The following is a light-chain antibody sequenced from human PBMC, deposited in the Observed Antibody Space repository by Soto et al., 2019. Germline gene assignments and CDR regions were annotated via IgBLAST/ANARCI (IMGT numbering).Light chain of an antibody. CDR1: QSISKY. J-gene: IGKJ1*01. CDR3: QQSFITRT. CDR2: GAS. Sequence: DIQMTQSPSSLSASVGDRVTITCRASQSISKYLNWYQQKPGTAPKLLIYGASSLQSGVPSRFSGSGSGTDFTLTITSLQPEDFATYYCQQSFITRTFGQGTKVEIK. V-gene: IGKV1-39*01.